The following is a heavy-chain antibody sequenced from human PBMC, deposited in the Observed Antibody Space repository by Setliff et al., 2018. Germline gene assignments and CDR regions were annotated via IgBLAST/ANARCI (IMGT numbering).Heavy chain of an antibody. V-gene: IGHV3-20*01. CDR2: INWDGKTT. CDR3: TRFGDRNGIGT. Sequence: GESLKISCAASGFTFDKHGMNWVRQAPGKGLEWVSTINWDGKTTAYADSVKGRFTISRDNAKKFLYLHMNSLRDEDTALYHCTRFGDRNGIGTWGQGTMVTVSS. J-gene: IGHJ3*01. CDR1: GFTFDKHG. D-gene: IGHD1-26*01.